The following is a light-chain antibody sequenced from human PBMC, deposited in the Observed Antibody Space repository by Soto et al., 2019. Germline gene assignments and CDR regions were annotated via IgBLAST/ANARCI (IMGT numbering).Light chain of an antibody. V-gene: IGLV1-40*01. CDR1: SSNIGAGYD. J-gene: IGLJ2*01. CDR2: GNS. CDR3: QSYDSSLSGWDVV. Sequence: QSVLTQPPSVSGAPGQRVTISCTGSSSNIGAGYDVHWYQQLPGTAPKLLIYGNSNRPSGVPDRFSGSKSGTSASLAITGLQAEDEADYYCQSYDSSLSGWDVVFGGGTQLPS.